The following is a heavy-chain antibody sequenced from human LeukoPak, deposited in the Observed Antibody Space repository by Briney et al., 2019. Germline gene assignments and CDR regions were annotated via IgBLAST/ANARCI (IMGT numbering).Heavy chain of an antibody. Sequence: SETLSLTCAVYGGSFSGYYWSWIRQPPGKGLEWIGEINHSGSTNYNPSLKSRVTISVDTSKNQFSLKLSSVTAADTAVYYCAGGWFGYFDYWGQGTLVTVSS. CDR2: INHSGST. V-gene: IGHV4-34*01. CDR1: GGSFSGYY. D-gene: IGHD3-10*01. J-gene: IGHJ4*02. CDR3: AGGWFGYFDY.